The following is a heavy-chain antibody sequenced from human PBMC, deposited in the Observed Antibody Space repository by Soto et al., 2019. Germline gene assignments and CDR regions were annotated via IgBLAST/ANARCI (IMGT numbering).Heavy chain of an antibody. D-gene: IGHD3-10*01. V-gene: IGHV3-23*01. Sequence: GGSLSLSCAASGFTFSSYAMSWVHQAPGKGLEWVSAISGSGGSTYYADSVKGRFTISRDNSKNTLYLQMNSLRAEDTAVYYCAKGAYGSGSYYYYGMDVWGQGTTVTVSS. CDR2: ISGSGGST. CDR3: AKGAYGSGSYYYYGMDV. J-gene: IGHJ6*02. CDR1: GFTFSSYA.